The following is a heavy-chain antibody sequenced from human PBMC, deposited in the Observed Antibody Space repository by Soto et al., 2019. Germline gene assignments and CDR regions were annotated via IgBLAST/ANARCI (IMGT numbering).Heavy chain of an antibody. CDR1: GFTFSSYA. V-gene: IGHV3-64D*08. J-gene: IGHJ6*02. D-gene: IGHD2-2*01. Sequence: EVQWLESGGGLVQPGGSLRLSCSASGFTFSSYATHWVRQAPGKGLEYVSVISSNGGSTYYADSVKGRFTISRDNSKNTLYLQMSSPRTEDTAIYYCVKHHLLVVPERRGPDHYYGMDVWGQGTTVTVSS. CDR2: ISSNGGST. CDR3: VKHHLLVVPERRGPDHYYGMDV.